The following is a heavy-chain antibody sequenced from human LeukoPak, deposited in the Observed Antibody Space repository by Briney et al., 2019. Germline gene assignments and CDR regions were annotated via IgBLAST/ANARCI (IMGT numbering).Heavy chain of an antibody. V-gene: IGHV3-30*02. CDR2: IWYDGSNK. D-gene: IGHD3-16*01. CDR1: GFTFRSYW. J-gene: IGHJ4*02. CDR3: AKDGGY. Sequence: PGGSLRLSCAASGFTFRSYWMHWVRQAPGKGLVWVAVIWYDGSNKYYADSVKGRFTISRDNSKNTLYLQMNSLRAKDTAVYYCAKDGGYWGQGTLVTVSS.